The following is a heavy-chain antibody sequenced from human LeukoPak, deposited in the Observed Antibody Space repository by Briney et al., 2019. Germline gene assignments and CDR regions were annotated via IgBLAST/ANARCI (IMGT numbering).Heavy chain of an antibody. CDR1: GFTVRKEY. J-gene: IGHJ4*02. V-gene: IGHV3-66*01. CDR2: VYIGAGT. CDR3: VRVSFDSRPWYYWF. D-gene: IGHD3-16*01. Sequence: GGSLRLSCAASGFTVRKEYMTWVRQAPGKGLEWVSVVYIGAGTYYSDAVRGRFTTSIDNSEDTLYLQMNGLRADDTATYFCVRVSFDSRPWYYWFWGQGAQVTVAT.